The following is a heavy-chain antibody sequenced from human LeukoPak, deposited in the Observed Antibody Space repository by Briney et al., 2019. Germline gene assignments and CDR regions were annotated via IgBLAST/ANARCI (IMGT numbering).Heavy chain of an antibody. Sequence: ASVKVSCKASGYTFTSYGISWVRQAPGQGLEWMGWISAYNGNTNYAQKLQGRVTMTTDTSTSTAYMELRSLRSDDTAVYYCARVLKVNYYDSSGYYHYYFDYWGQGTLVTVSS. CDR1: GYTFTSYG. D-gene: IGHD3-22*01. CDR2: ISAYNGNT. V-gene: IGHV1-18*01. CDR3: ARVLKVNYYDSSGYYHYYFDY. J-gene: IGHJ4*02.